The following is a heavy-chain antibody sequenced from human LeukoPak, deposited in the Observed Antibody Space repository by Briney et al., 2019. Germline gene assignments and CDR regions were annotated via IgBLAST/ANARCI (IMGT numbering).Heavy chain of an antibody. CDR3: ARGRYYYYYYMDV. V-gene: IGHV1-69*06. CDR1: GDTFSRFA. CDR2: IIPIFGTA. J-gene: IGHJ6*03. Sequence: SVKVSCKASGDTFSRFAISWVRQAPGQGLEWMGGIIPIFGTANYAQKFQGRVTITADKSTSTAYMELSSLRSEDTAVYYCARGRYYYYYYMDVWGKGTTVTVSS.